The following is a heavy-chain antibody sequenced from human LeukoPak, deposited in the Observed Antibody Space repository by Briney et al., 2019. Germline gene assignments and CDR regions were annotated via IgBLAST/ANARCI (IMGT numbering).Heavy chain of an antibody. J-gene: IGHJ4*02. D-gene: IGHD3-16*02. Sequence: PSQTLSLTCTVSGGSISSGGYYWSWIRQHPGKGLEWIGYIYYSGSTYYNPSLKSRVTISVDTSKNQFSLKLSSVTAADTAVYYCARTYYDYVWGSHRPYYFDYWGQGTLVTVSS. CDR2: IYYSGST. CDR3: ARTYYDYVWGSHRPYYFDY. V-gene: IGHV4-31*03. CDR1: GGSISSGGYY.